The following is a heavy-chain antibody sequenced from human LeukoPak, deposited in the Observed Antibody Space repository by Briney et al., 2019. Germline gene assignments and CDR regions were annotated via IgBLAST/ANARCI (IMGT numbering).Heavy chain of an antibody. D-gene: IGHD6-19*01. CDR1: GFDLWRYA. J-gene: IGHJ4*02. CDR2: INTDGTVT. CDR3: ATKQWLAPPPDS. V-gene: IGHV3-74*01. Sequence: GGSLRLSCAASGFDLWRYAMSWVRLTPGKGLESVSRINTDGTVTTYADSVKGRFTVSRDNADNTMFLQMNSVRDEDTAVYYCATKQWLAPPPDSWGQGTPVTVSS.